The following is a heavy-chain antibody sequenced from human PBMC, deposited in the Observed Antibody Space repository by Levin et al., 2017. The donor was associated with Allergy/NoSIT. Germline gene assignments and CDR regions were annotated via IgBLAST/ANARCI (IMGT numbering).Heavy chain of an antibody. J-gene: IGHJ5*02. CDR1: GFTFSSSS. Sequence: LSLTCAASGFTFSSSSMNWVRQAPGKGLEWVSYISSSSSTIYYADSVKGRFTISRDNAKNSLYLQMNSLRAEDTAVYYCARDAGYYYGSGTNWSWFDPWGQGTLVTVSS. CDR2: ISSSSSTI. D-gene: IGHD3-10*01. CDR3: ARDAGYYYGSGTNWSWFDP. V-gene: IGHV3-48*01.